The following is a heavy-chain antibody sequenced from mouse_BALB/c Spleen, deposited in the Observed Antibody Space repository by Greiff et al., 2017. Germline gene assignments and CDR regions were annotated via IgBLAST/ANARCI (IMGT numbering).Heavy chain of an antibody. CDR3: ARQDDYDGFAY. Sequence: EVQLVESGGDLVKPGGSLKLSCAASGFTFSSYGMSWVRQTPDKRLEWVATISSGGSYTYYPASVKGRFTISRDNAKNTLYLKMSSLKSEDTAMYYCARQDDYDGFAYWGQGTLVTVSA. V-gene: IGHV5-6*01. D-gene: IGHD2-4*01. CDR2: ISSGGSYT. CDR1: GFTFSSYG. J-gene: IGHJ3*01.